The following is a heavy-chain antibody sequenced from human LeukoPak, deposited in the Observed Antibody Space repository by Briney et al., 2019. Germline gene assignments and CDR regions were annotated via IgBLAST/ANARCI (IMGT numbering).Heavy chain of an antibody. CDR1: RFTFSSYS. CDR2: ISSSSSYI. J-gene: IGHJ3*02. D-gene: IGHD6-13*01. Sequence: GGSLRLSCAASRFTFSSYSMNWVRQAPGKGLEWVSSISSSSSYIYYADSVKGRFTISRDNAKNSLYLQMNSLRAEDTAVYYCARDFHDIAAADAFDIWGQGTMVTVSS. CDR3: ARDFHDIAAADAFDI. V-gene: IGHV3-21*01.